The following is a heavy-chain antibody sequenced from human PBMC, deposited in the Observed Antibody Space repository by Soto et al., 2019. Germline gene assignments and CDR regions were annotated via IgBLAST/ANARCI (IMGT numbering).Heavy chain of an antibody. D-gene: IGHD6-6*01. Sequence: ESLKISCKGSGYSFTSYCISWVRQMPGKGLEWMGRIDPSDSYTNYSPSFQGHVTISADKSISTAYLQWSSLKASDTAMYYCVTISSSPRYYYYGMDVWGQGTTVTVSS. V-gene: IGHV5-10-1*01. CDR1: GYSFTSYC. CDR2: IDPSDSYT. CDR3: VTISSSPRYYYYGMDV. J-gene: IGHJ6*02.